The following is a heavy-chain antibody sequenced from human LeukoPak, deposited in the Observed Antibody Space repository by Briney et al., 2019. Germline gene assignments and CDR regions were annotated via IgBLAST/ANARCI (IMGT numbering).Heavy chain of an antibody. V-gene: IGHV3-30*02. J-gene: IGHJ4*02. Sequence: GGSLRLSCAASGFTFSSYGMHWVRQAPGKGLEWVAFIRYDGTNKYYADSVKGRFTISRDNYKNTLYLKMNNLRAEDTAVYYCARDRSGSGSSDYWGQGTLVTVSS. CDR3: ARDRSGSGSSDY. D-gene: IGHD5-12*01. CDR2: IRYDGTNK. CDR1: GFTFSSYG.